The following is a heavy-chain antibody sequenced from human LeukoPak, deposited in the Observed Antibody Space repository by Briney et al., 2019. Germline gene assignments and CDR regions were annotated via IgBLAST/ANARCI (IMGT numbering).Heavy chain of an antibody. V-gene: IGHV3-23*01. J-gene: IGHJ4*02. D-gene: IGHD6-6*01. CDR1: GFSFSSYP. CDR3: AKDSSHYRGSSDY. CDR2: VSESGDIA. Sequence: GGSLRVSCVVSGFSFSSYPVSWVRQAPGKGLEWVSVVSESGDIAHYADSMKGRFTISRDNTKNTLILQMNSLRVEDTAVYYCAKDSSHYRGSSDYWGQGTLVTVSS.